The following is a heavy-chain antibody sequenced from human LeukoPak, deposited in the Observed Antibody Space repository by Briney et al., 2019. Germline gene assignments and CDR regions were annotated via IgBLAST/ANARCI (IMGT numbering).Heavy chain of an antibody. J-gene: IGHJ3*02. CDR3: ARVGDGYNFDAFDI. D-gene: IGHD5-24*01. V-gene: IGHV3-66*01. CDR2: IYSGGST. Sequence: GGSLTLSCAASGFTVSSNYMSWVRQAPGKGLEWVSVIYSGGSTYYADSVKGRFTISRDNSKNTLYLQMNSLRAEDTAVYYCARVGDGYNFDAFDIWGQGTMVTVSS. CDR1: GFTVSSNY.